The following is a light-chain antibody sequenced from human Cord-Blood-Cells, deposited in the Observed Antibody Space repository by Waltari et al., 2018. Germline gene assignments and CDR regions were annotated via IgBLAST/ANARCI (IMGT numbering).Light chain of an antibody. Sequence: EIVLTQSPGTLSLSPGERATLSCRASQSVSSIYLAWYQQQPGQAPRLLIYGASRRATGIPDRFSGSGSGTDFTLTISRLEPEDFAVYYCQQYGSSPYTFGQGTKLEIK. J-gene: IGKJ2*01. V-gene: IGKV3-20*01. CDR1: QSVSSIY. CDR3: QQYGSSPYT. CDR2: GAS.